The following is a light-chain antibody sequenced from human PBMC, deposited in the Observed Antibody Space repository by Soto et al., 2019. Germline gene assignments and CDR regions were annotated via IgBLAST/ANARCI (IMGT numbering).Light chain of an antibody. J-gene: IGKJ2*01. CDR1: QSVSSSY. CDR3: QQYGSSYT. V-gene: IGKV3-20*01. Sequence: EIVLTQSPGILSLSPGERATLSCRASQSVSSSYLAWYQQKPGQAPRLLIYGASSRATGIPDRFSGSGSGTDFTHTISRLEPEDFAVYYCQQYGSSYTFGQGTKLEIK. CDR2: GAS.